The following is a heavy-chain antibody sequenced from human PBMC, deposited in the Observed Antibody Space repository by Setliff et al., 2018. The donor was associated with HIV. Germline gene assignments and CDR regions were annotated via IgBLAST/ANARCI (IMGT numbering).Heavy chain of an antibody. Sequence: GESLKISCKGSGYSFTSYWIGWVRQMPGKGLEWMGIIYPGDSDTRYSPSFQGQVTISVDKSINAAYLQWTSLKTSDTAIYYCARGSSSVNYYHYGLDVWGQGTTVTVSS. CDR2: IYPGDSDT. CDR3: ARGSSSVNYYHYGLDV. D-gene: IGHD3-10*01. CDR1: GYSFTSYW. J-gene: IGHJ6*02. V-gene: IGHV5-51*01.